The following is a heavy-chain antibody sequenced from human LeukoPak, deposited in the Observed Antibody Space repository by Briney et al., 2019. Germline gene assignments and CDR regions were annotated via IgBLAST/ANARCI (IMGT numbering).Heavy chain of an antibody. CDR3: ARHRDYGTGWYGFDY. Sequence: PSETLSLTCTVSGGSINSYYWSWIRQPPGKRLEWIAYIYYSGSSNYNPSLKSRVTISVDTSKNQFSLRLSSVTAADTAVYYCARHRDYGTGWYGFDYWGQGSLVTVSS. D-gene: IGHD6-19*01. J-gene: IGHJ4*02. V-gene: IGHV4-59*08. CDR2: IYYSGSS. CDR1: GGSINSYY.